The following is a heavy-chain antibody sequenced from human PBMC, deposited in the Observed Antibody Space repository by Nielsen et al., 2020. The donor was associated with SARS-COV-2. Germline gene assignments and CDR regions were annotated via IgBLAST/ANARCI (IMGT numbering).Heavy chain of an antibody. Sequence: GRSLKLSCAASGFTFDDYAMHWVRQAPGKGLEWVSGISWNSGSIGYADSVKGRFTISRDNSKNTLYLQMNSLRAEDTAVYYCAKAIHDYGDYAGWFDPWGQGTLVTVSS. J-gene: IGHJ5*02. CDR3: AKAIHDYGDYAGWFDP. V-gene: IGHV3-9*01. CDR1: GFTFDDYA. CDR2: ISWNSGSI. D-gene: IGHD4-17*01.